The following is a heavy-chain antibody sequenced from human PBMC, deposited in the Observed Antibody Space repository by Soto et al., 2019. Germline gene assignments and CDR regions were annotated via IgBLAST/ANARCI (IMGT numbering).Heavy chain of an antibody. V-gene: IGHV1-69*13. CDR1: GGTFSSYA. J-gene: IGHJ6*02. CDR2: IIPIFGTA. D-gene: IGHD2-2*01. CDR3: ARGRPYVVVPAAGYYYYGLDV. Sequence: SVKVSCKASGGTFSSYAISWVRQAPGQGLEWMGGIIPIFGTANYAQKFQGRVTITADESTSTAYMELSSLRSEVTAVYYCARGRPYVVVPAAGYYYYGLDVWGQGTTVTVSS.